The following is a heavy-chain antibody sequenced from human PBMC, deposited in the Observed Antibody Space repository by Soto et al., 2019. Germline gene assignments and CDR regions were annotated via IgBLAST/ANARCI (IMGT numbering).Heavy chain of an antibody. J-gene: IGHJ6*03. CDR2: ISAYNGNT. CDR3: ARGGYCSSTSCYAYYYYYMDV. D-gene: IGHD2-2*01. CDR1: GYTFTSYG. V-gene: IGHV1-18*01. Sequence: ASVKVSCKASGYTFTSYGISWVRQAPGQGLEWMGWISAYNGNTNYAQKLQGRVTMTTDTSTSTAYMELRSLRSDDTAVYYCARGGYCSSTSCYAYYYYYMDVWGKGTTVTVSS.